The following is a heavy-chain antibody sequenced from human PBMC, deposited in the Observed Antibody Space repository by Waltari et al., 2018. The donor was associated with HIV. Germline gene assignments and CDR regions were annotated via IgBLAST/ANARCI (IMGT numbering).Heavy chain of an antibody. Sequence: EVQLVESGGGLAQPGGSLLVSCAASGSSFGSYGMNWFRQAQGKGLNWISFISSDSSIIFEADSVEGRFAISRDNAKNSLYLQMNGLRPEDTGVYFCARDIKVAGGQVLRPRYFDYWGQGTPVTVSS. CDR1: GSSFGSYG. CDR2: ISSDSSII. CDR3: ARDIKVAGGQVLRPRYFDY. V-gene: IGHV3-48*03. D-gene: IGHD1-20*01. J-gene: IGHJ4*02.